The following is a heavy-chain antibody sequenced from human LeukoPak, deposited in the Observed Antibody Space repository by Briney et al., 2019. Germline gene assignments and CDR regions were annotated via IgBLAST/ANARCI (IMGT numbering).Heavy chain of an antibody. V-gene: IGHV3-9*01. CDR3: VKSPAGSSWPSIDY. CDR1: GFTFDDYA. Sequence: GGSLRLSCAVSGFTFDDYAMFWVRQAPGMGLEWVSGISWDSYNIGYAASVKGRFTVSRDNAKNSLYLQMNSLRAEDTAVYYCVKSPAGSSWPSIDYWGQGTLVTVSS. CDR2: ISWDSYNI. J-gene: IGHJ4*02. D-gene: IGHD6-13*01.